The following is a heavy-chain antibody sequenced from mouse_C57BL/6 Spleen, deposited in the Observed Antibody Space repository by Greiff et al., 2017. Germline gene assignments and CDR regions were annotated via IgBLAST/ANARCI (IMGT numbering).Heavy chain of an antibody. Sequence: EVKLVESEGGLVQPGSSMKLSCTASGFTFSDYYMAWVRQVPEKGLEWVANINYDGSSTYYLDSLKSRFIISRDNAKNILYLQMSSLKSEDTATYYCARDAPGDWYFDVWGTGTTVTVSS. J-gene: IGHJ1*03. V-gene: IGHV5-16*01. CDR2: INYDGSST. CDR1: GFTFSDYY. CDR3: ARDAPGDWYFDV.